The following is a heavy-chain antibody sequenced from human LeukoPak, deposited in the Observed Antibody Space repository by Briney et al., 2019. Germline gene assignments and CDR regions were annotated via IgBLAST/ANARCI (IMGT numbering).Heavy chain of an antibody. CDR1: GYTFTSYD. Sequence: ASXKVSCKASGYTFTSYDINWVRQAPGQGLEWMGWISAYNGNTNYAQKLQGRVTMTTDTSTSTAYMELSSLRSDDTAVYCCAREGYGSGRAELHFWGQGALVTVSS. J-gene: IGHJ4*02. D-gene: IGHD3-10*01. CDR3: AREGYGSGRAELHF. CDR2: ISAYNGNT. V-gene: IGHV1-18*01.